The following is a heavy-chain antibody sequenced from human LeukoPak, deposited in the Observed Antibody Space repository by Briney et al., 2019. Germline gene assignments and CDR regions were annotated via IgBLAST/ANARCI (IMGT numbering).Heavy chain of an antibody. CDR2: ISGSGGST. J-gene: IGHJ4*02. D-gene: IGHD6-19*01. Sequence: GGSLRLSCAASGFTFSSYAMSWVRQAPGKGLEWVSAISGSGGSTYYADSVKGRFTISRDNSKNALYLQMNSLRAEDTAVYYCAKVLPEIAVAGLYYFDYWGQGTLVTVSS. V-gene: IGHV3-23*01. CDR1: GFTFSSYA. CDR3: AKVLPEIAVAGLYYFDY.